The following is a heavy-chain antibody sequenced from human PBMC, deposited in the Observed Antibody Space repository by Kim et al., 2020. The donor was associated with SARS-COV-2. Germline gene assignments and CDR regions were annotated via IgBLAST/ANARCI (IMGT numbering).Heavy chain of an antibody. J-gene: IGHJ6*02. CDR3: AKDCYVSGTYYIHTYYYGMDV. Sequence: GGSLRLSCAASGFTFSNYGIHWVRQAPGKRLEWVAVISFDGSNKYYADSVKGRFTISRDNSKNMVFLQMNSLRAEDTALYYCAKDCYVSGTYYIHTYYYGMDVWGQGTTVTVSS. CDR2: ISFDGSNK. D-gene: IGHD3-10*01. CDR1: GFTFSNYG. V-gene: IGHV3-30*18.